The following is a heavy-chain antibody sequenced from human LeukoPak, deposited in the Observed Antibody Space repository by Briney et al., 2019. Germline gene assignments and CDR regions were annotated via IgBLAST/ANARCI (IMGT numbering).Heavy chain of an antibody. D-gene: IGHD3-16*01. V-gene: IGHV4-4*07. J-gene: IGHJ4*02. CDR1: GGSISNYY. Sequence: SETPSLTCSVSGGSISNYYWSWIRQPAGKGLEWIGRFYNSGSTNCNPSLKSRVTMSVDTSKNQFSLKLSFVTAADTAVYYCARVGDYALKDWGQGTLVTVSS. CDR2: FYNSGST. CDR3: ARVGDYALKD.